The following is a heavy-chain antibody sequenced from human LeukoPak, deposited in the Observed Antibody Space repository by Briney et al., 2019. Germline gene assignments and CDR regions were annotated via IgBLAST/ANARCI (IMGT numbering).Heavy chain of an antibody. CDR2: ISAYNGNT. CDR1: GYTFTSYG. J-gene: IGHJ3*02. D-gene: IGHD3-3*01. CDR3: ARDYEPDFGVVIIKEAFDI. V-gene: IGHV1-18*01. Sequence: GASVKVSCKASGYTFTSYGISWVRQAPGQGLEWMGWISAYNGNTNYAQKLQGRVTMTTDTSTSTAYMELRSLRSDDTAVYYCARDYEPDFGVVIIKEAFDIWGQGTMVTVSS.